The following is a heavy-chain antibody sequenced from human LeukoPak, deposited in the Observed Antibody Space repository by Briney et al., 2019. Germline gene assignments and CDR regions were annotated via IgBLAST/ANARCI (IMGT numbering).Heavy chain of an antibody. V-gene: IGHV3-74*01. D-gene: IGHD3-10*01. Sequence: PGGSLRLSCAASGFTFSSYWMHWVRQAPGKGLMWVSRINSDGSGTTYADSVKGRFTISRDNAKNRLYLQMNSLRAEDTAVYYCVLWFGELFGFDWGQGTLVTVSS. CDR1: GFTFSSYW. CDR3: VLWFGELFGFD. J-gene: IGHJ4*02. CDR2: INSDGSGT.